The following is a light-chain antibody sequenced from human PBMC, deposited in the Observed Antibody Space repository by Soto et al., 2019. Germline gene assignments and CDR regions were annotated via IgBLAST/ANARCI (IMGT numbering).Light chain of an antibody. CDR2: VNSDGSH. J-gene: IGLJ2*01. Sequence: QPVLTQSPSASASLGASVKLTCTLSSGHNTYAIAWHQQQSEKGPRYLMKVNSDGSHNKGDGIPDRFSGSSSGAERYLTISSLQSEDEADYYCQTWDTGTHVVFGGGTQLTVL. V-gene: IGLV4-69*01. CDR1: SGHNTYA. CDR3: QTWDTGTHVV.